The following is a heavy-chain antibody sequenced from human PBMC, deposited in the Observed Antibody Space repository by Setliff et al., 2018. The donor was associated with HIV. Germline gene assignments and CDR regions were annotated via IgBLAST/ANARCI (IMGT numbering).Heavy chain of an antibody. CDR2: IIPIFGTA. V-gene: IGHV1-69*13. J-gene: IGHJ3*02. CDR1: GGTFSSYA. CDR3: ARMISIEMATRDDAFDI. Sequence: SVKVSCKASGGTFSSYAISWVRQAPGQGLEWMGGIIPIFGTANYAQKFQGRVTITADESTSTAYMELSSLRSEDTAVYYCARMISIEMATRDDAFDIWGQGTMVTVS. D-gene: IGHD3-16*01.